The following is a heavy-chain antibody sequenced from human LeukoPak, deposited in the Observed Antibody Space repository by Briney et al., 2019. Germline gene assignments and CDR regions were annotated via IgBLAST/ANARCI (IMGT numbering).Heavy chain of an antibody. CDR1: GGTFSSYT. CDR2: IIPILGIA. J-gene: IGHJ3*02. CDR3: ARSNSGFGVLDGAFDI. Sequence: SAKVSCKASGGTFSSYTISWVRQAPGQGLEWMGRIIPILGIANYAQKFQGRVTITADKSTSTAYMELSSLRSEDTAVYYCARSNSGFGVLDGAFDIWGQGTMVTVSS. D-gene: IGHD4-23*01. V-gene: IGHV1-69*02.